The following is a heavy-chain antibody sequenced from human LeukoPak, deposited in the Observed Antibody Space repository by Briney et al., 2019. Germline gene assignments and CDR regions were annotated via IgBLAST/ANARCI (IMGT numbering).Heavy chain of an antibody. J-gene: IGHJ5*02. D-gene: IGHD3-9*01. CDR2: IFPSGGEI. CDR3: ARDIAGATGNWFDP. Sequence: GGSLRLSCAASGFTVSNNYMIWVRQPPGKGLEWVSSIFPSGGEIHYADSVRGRFTISRDNSKNTLYLQMNSLRAEDTAVYYCARDIAGATGNWFDPWGQGTLVTVSS. CDR1: GFTVSNNY. V-gene: IGHV3-66*02.